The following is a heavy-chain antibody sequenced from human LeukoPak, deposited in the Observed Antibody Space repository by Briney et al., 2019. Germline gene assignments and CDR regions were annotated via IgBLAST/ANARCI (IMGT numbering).Heavy chain of an antibody. V-gene: IGHV3-30*04. Sequence: GRSLRLSCAASGFTFSTYAMRWVRQAPGKGLEWVAVIPYDGGNKYYADSVKGRFTISRENSKNRLYLQMNSLRAEDTAVYYCAELGITMIGGVWGKGTTVTISS. CDR1: GFTFSTYA. CDR2: IPYDGGNK. CDR3: AELGITMIGGV. D-gene: IGHD3-10*02. J-gene: IGHJ6*04.